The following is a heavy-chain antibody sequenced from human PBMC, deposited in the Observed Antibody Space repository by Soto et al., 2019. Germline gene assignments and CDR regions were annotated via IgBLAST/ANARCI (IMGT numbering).Heavy chain of an antibody. CDR3: ARDSNRRPYDTAMATGYYYYYYGMDV. Sequence: QVQLVESGGGVVQPGRSLRLSCAASGFTFSSYAMHWVRQAPGKGLEWVAVISYDGSNKYYADSVKGRFTISRDNSKNTLYLQMNSLRADDTAVYYCARDSNRRPYDTAMATGYYYYYYGMDVWGQGTTVTVSS. CDR1: GFTFSSYA. CDR2: ISYDGSNK. D-gene: IGHD5-18*01. V-gene: IGHV3-30-3*01. J-gene: IGHJ6*02.